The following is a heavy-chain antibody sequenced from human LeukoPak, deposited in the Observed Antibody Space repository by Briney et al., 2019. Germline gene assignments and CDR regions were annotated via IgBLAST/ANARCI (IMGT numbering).Heavy chain of an antibody. J-gene: IGHJ6*02. V-gene: IGHV3-23*01. CDR2: VSCSGGST. CDR3: AKGGGDYLIYYGMDV. D-gene: IGHD4-17*01. Sequence: PAESLRLSCAASGVTFSSYAMSWVRQPPGKGLEWVSGVSCSGGSTYYSDSVNGRFTIFRVNSKNTLYLQMNTLRAEDTAVYYCAKGGGDYLIYYGMDVWGQGTTVTVSS. CDR1: GVTFSSYA.